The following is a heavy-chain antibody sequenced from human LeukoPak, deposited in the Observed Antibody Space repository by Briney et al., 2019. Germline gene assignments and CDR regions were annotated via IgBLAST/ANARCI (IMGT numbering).Heavy chain of an antibody. J-gene: IGHJ5*02. V-gene: IGHV3-23*01. D-gene: IGHD2-21*02. CDR2: ISSSGVST. CDR3: AKYCGGDCSRRWFDP. CDR1: GFTFSSYA. Sequence: GGSLRLSCAASGFTFSSYAMSWVRQALGKGLEWVSTISSSGVSTDYADSVKGRFTISRDNSKNTLYLQMNSLRAEDTAVYYCAKYCGGDCSRRWFDPWGQGTLVTVSS.